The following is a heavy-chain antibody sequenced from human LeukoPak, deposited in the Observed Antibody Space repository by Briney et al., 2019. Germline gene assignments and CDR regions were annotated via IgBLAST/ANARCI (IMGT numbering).Heavy chain of an antibody. CDR1: GFTFSSYA. CDR3: AKDLYYCDSSGYYEFYFDY. J-gene: IGHJ4*02. Sequence: GGSLRLSCAASGFTFSSYAMSWVRQAPGKGLEWVSAISGSGGSTYYADSVKGRFTISRDNSKNTLYLQMNSLRAEDTAVYYCAKDLYYCDSSGYYEFYFDYWGQGTLVTVSS. D-gene: IGHD3-22*01. CDR2: ISGSGGST. V-gene: IGHV3-23*01.